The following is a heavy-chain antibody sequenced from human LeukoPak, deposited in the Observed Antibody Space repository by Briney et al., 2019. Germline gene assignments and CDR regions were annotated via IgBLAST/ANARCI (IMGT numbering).Heavy chain of an antibody. CDR3: ARGGAIQLTLDN. CDR1: GDTVSTCSYL. D-gene: IGHD1-1*01. V-gene: IGHV4-61*01. CDR2: IYYSGST. Sequence: PSETLSLPCSVSGDTVSTCSYLWHWLRQPPGKGLEWIGYIYYSGSTTYNPSLKSRVTMSLDKSKNQFFLNLSSVTAADTAVYFCARGGAIQLTLDNWGQGSLVTVSS. J-gene: IGHJ4*02.